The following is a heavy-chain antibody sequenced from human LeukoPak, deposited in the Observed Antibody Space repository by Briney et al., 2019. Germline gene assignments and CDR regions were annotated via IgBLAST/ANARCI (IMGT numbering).Heavy chain of an antibody. D-gene: IGHD2-2*01. V-gene: IGHV3-66*01. CDR3: ARGLGYCSSTSCYGHWFDP. CDR1: GFAVSSNY. J-gene: IGHJ5*02. Sequence: GGSLRLSCAASGFAVSSNYMSWVRQAPGKGLEWVSVIYSGGSTYYADSVKGRFTISRDNSKNTLYLQMNSLRAEDTAVYYCARGLGYCSSTSCYGHWFDPWGQGTLVTVSS. CDR2: IYSGGST.